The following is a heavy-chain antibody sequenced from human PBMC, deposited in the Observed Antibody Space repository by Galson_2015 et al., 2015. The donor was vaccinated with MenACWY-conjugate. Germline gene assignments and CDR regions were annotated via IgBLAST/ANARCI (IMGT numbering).Heavy chain of an antibody. J-gene: IGHJ6*02. CDR1: GYSFADYW. D-gene: IGHD2-15*01. V-gene: IGHV5-51*01. CDR3: ARHPPGGRGMDV. CDR2: INPGLVNPGDSNI. Sequence: QSGAEVTKPGESLLISCRGSGYSFADYWIGWVRQMPGKGLEWMGLINPGLVNPGDSNIRYSPSFQGKVTISADESISTAYLQWSSVKASDTAMYYCARHPPGGRGMDVWGRGTTVTVSS.